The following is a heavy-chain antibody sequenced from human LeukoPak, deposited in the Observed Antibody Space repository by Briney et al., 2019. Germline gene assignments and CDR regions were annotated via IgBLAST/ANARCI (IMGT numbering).Heavy chain of an antibody. D-gene: IGHD6-19*01. CDR1: GYTFTSYW. Sequence: GESLRISCKGSGYTFTSYWINWVRQKPGKGLEWMGRIDPSDSYTNYSPSFQGHVTISADKSISTAYLQWSSLKASDTAMYYCASYRVPAAMEYSSGWYKFDYWGQGTLVTVSS. CDR3: ASYRVPAAMEYSSGWYKFDY. V-gene: IGHV5-10-1*01. CDR2: IDPSDSYT. J-gene: IGHJ4*02.